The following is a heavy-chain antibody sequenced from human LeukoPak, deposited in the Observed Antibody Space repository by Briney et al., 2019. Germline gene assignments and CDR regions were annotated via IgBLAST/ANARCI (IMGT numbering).Heavy chain of an antibody. CDR1: GFTFSSYA. D-gene: IGHD6-13*01. CDR2: IGGSGDST. Sequence: GGSLRLSCAASGFTFSSYAMSWVRQAPGKGLEWVSPIGGSGDSTYYADSVKGRFTISRDNSKNTLYLQMNSLRAEDTALYYCAKDAAYSSSWSNWFDPWGQGTLVTVSS. J-gene: IGHJ5*02. CDR3: AKDAAYSSSWSNWFDP. V-gene: IGHV3-23*01.